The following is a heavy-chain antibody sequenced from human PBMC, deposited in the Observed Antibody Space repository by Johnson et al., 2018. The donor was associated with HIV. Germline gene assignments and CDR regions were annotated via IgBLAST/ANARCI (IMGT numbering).Heavy chain of an antibody. J-gene: IGHJ3*02. D-gene: IGHD3/OR15-3a*01. CDR1: GFTFSSYG. CDR3: AKGSIAAWTGRKCAQRDAVDR. CDR2: LLYDGSNK. V-gene: IGHV3-30*18. Sequence: QVQLVESGGGVVQPGRSLRLSCAASGFTFSSYGMHWVRQAPGKGLEWVAVLLYDGSNKYYADSVMGRFTISRDTSKNTLYLQMNSLRAEDKAVSYCAKGSIAAWTGRKCAQRDAVDRWGQGTMVTVSS.